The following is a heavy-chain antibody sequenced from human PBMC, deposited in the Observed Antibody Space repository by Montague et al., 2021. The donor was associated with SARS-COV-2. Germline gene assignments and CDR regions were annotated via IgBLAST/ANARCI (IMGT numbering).Heavy chain of an antibody. CDR1: GGPINDHY. CDR2: ISSNGKT. V-gene: IGHV4-4*09. J-gene: IGHJ2*01. CDR3: ARRGYYDSAGYHWHLDL. Sequence: SETLSLTCTVSGGPINDHYRSWIRQSPGKGLEWIGYISSNGKTSYNPSLKSRVTLSADASRNEFSLKLDSVTAADTAVYFCARRGYYDSAGYHWHLDLWGRGMLVTVSS. D-gene: IGHD3-22*01.